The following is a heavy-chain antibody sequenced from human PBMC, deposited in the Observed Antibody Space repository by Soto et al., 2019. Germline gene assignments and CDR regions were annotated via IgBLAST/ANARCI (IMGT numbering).Heavy chain of an antibody. V-gene: IGHV4-59*12. J-gene: IGHJ4*02. CDR3: ARASLLGYCSGGSCYKTWDY. Sequence: SETLSLTCTVSGGSISSYYWCWIRQPPGKGLEWIGYIYYSGSTYYNPSLKSRVTISVDTSKNQFSLKLSSVTAADTAVYYCARASLLGYCSGGSCYKTWDYWGQGTLVTVSS. D-gene: IGHD2-15*01. CDR2: IYYSGST. CDR1: GGSISSYY.